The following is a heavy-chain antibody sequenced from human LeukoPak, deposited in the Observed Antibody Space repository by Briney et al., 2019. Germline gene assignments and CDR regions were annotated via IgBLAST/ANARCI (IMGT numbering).Heavy chain of an antibody. CDR3: AKGYSSGYYSDAFDV. CDR2: ISFDGSNK. Sequence: PGGSLRLSCAASGFTFSNYAMNWVRQAPGKGLEWVAVISFDGSNKYYADSVKGRFTISRDNLKNTLYLQMNSLRAEDTAVYYCAKGYSSGYYSDAFDVWGQGTMVTVSS. J-gene: IGHJ3*01. V-gene: IGHV3-30*18. CDR1: GFTFSNYA. D-gene: IGHD3-22*01.